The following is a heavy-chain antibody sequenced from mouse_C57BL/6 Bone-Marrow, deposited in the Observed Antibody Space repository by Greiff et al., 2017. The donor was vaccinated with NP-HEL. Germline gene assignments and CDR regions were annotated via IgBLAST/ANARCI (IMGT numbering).Heavy chain of an antibody. CDR3: AILTPAYDVDY. J-gene: IGHJ2*01. D-gene: IGHD2-12*01. CDR1: GYTFTSYW. V-gene: IGHV1-74*01. CDR2: IHPSDSDT. Sequence: QVQLQQPGAELVKPGASVKVSCKASGYTFTSYWMHWVKQRPGQGLEWIGRIHPSDSDTNYNQKFKGKATLTVDKSSSTAYIQLSSLTSEDSAVYYCAILTPAYDVDYWGQGTTLTVSS.